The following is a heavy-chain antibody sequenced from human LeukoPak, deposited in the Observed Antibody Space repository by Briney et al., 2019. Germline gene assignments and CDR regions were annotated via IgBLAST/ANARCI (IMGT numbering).Heavy chain of an antibody. D-gene: IGHD3-3*01. CDR3: AKDDYDFWSGYDY. J-gene: IGHJ4*02. Sequence: GGSLRLSCAASGFTFSSYAMSWVRQAPGKGLEWVSDISGSGGSIYYADSVKGRFTISRDNSKNTLYLQMNSLRAEDTAVYYCAKDDYDFWSGYDYWGQGTLVTVSS. CDR1: GFTFSSYA. V-gene: IGHV3-23*01. CDR2: ISGSGGSI.